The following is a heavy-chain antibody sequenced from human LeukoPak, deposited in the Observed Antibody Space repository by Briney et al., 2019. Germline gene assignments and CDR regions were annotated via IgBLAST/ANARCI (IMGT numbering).Heavy chain of an antibody. CDR2: IYWNDDK. Sequence: SGPTLVKPTQTLTLTCTFSGFSLSTGEGVGWIRQPPGKALEWLAFIYWNDDKTYSPSLKTRLTITKDTSKNQVVLSMANMAPADTATYYCAHRYVALDHWGQGNLVTVSS. V-gene: IGHV2-5*01. J-gene: IGHJ4*02. D-gene: IGHD3-10*02. CDR3: AHRYVALDH. CDR1: GFSLSTGEG.